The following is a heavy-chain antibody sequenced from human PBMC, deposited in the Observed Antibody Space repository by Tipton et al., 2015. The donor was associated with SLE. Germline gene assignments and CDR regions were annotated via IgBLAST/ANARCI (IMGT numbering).Heavy chain of an antibody. J-gene: IGHJ3*02. CDR2: IYISGRT. V-gene: IGHV4-61*09. Sequence: TLSLTCTVSGGSISSADYYWSWIRQPAGKGLEWIGYIYISGRTNYNPSLNSRVTISLDTSKNQFSLNLSSVTAADTAVYYCARGNYPDAFDIWGQGTMVTVSS. CDR1: GGSISSADYY. CDR3: ARGNYPDAFDI. D-gene: IGHD1-7*01.